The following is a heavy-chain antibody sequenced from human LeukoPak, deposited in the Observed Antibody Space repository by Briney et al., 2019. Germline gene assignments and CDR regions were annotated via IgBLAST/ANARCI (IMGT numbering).Heavy chain of an antibody. J-gene: IGHJ6*02. Sequence: SVKVSCTASGYTFTSYGISWVRQAPGQGLEWMGGIIPIFGTANYAQKFQGRVTITADESTSTAYMELSSLRSEDTAVYYCARAPKEYGPYYYYGMDVWGQGTTVTVSS. D-gene: IGHD2/OR15-2a*01. CDR3: ARAPKEYGPYYYYGMDV. V-gene: IGHV1-69*13. CDR1: GYTFTSYG. CDR2: IIPIFGTA.